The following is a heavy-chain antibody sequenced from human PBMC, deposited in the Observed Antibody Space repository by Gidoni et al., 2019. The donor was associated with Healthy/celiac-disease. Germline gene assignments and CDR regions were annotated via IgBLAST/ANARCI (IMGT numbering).Heavy chain of an antibody. D-gene: IGHD3-10*01. CDR2: IYPGDSDT. V-gene: IGHV5-51*01. CDR3: ARRGGITMVRGVIIKNYYYYGMDV. CDR1: GYSFTSYW. J-gene: IGHJ6*02. Sequence: EVQLVQSGAEVKKPGESLKISCKGSGYSFTSYWLGWVRQLPGKGLEWMGIIYPGDSDTRYSPSCQGQVTISADKSISTAYLQWSSLKASDTAMYYCARRGGITMVRGVIIKNYYYYGMDVWGQGTTVTVSS.